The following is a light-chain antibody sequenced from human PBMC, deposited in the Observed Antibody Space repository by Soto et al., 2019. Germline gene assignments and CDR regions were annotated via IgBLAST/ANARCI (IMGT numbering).Light chain of an antibody. V-gene: IGLV2-14*01. CDR3: SSYSSSGTLFV. CDR2: EVT. CDR1: SSDVGGHNY. J-gene: IGLJ1*01. Sequence: QSALTRPASVSGSPGQSITVSCTGTSSDVGGHNYVSWVQQHPGQAPKLLIYEVTTRPSGVSTPFSGSKSGNTASLTISGLQAEAEADYHCSSYSSSGTLFVFGTGTKVTVL.